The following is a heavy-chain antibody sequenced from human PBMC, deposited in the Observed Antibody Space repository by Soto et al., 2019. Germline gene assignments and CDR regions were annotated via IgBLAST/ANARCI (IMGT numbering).Heavy chain of an antibody. CDR1: WGTFRTYT. CDR3: ARSIQEDIGVAGTKDIWFDP. CDR2: IIPILDVA. Sequence: QVQLVQSGAEVKRPGSSVKVSCQTSWGTFRTYTINWVRQAPGQGLEWMGRIIPILDVANYAQKVQGRVTITTDKSTSTAQMELRSMRSEDTAVSYCARSIQEDIGVAGTKDIWFDPWGQGTLVTVSS. V-gene: IGHV1-69*02. D-gene: IGHD6-19*01. J-gene: IGHJ5*02.